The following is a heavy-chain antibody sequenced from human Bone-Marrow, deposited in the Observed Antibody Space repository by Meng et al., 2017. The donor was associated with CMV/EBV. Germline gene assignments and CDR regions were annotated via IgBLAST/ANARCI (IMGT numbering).Heavy chain of an antibody. V-gene: IGHV4-34*01. Sequence: GSLRLSCAVYGGSFSGYYWSWIRQPPGKGLEWIGEINHSGSTNYNPSLKSRVTISVDTSKNTLYLQMNSMRAEDTAVYYCARGLDVWGQGTTVTVSS. CDR3: ARGLDV. CDR2: INHSGST. CDR1: GGSFSGYY. J-gene: IGHJ6*02.